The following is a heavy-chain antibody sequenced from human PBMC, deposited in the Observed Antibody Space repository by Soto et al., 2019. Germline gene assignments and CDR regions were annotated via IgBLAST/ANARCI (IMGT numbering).Heavy chain of an antibody. CDR1: GCSISSYY. V-gene: IGHV4-59*12. D-gene: IGHD4-17*01. Sequence: SETLSLTCTVSGCSISSYYWSWIRQPPGKGLEWIGYIYYSGSTNYNPSLKSRVTISVDTSKNQFSLKVRSVTAADTAVYYCAREAYGDYVGYXEPWGQGIQVTVSS. CDR3: AREAYGDYVGYXEP. CDR2: IYYSGST. J-gene: IGHJ5*02.